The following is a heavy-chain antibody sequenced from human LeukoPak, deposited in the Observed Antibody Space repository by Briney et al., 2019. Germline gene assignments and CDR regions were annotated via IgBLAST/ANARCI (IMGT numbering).Heavy chain of an antibody. Sequence: SETLSLTCTVSGVSISSSSYYWSWIRQPPGKGLEWIGYIYYSGSTNYNPSLESRVTISVDTSKNQFSLKLSSVNAADTAVYYCARDLTPPTTVTPSGGLRYFDLWGRGTLVTVSS. CDR3: ARDLTPPTTVTPSGGLRYFDL. D-gene: IGHD4-17*01. CDR2: IYYSGST. V-gene: IGHV4-61*01. J-gene: IGHJ2*01. CDR1: GVSISSSSYY.